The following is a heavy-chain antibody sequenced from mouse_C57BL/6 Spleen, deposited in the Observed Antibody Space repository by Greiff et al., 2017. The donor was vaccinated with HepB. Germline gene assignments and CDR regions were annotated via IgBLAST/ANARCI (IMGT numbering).Heavy chain of an antibody. V-gene: IGHV1-52*01. CDR1: GYTFTSYW. D-gene: IGHD2-5*01. CDR3: ARWGSNFYYFDY. J-gene: IGHJ2*01. Sequence: QVQLQQPGAELVRPGSSVKLSCKASGYTFTSYWMHWVKQRPIQGLEWIGNIDPSDSETHYNQKFKDKATLTVDKSSSTAYMQLSSLTSEDSAVYYCARWGSNFYYFDYWGQGTTLTVSS. CDR2: IDPSDSET.